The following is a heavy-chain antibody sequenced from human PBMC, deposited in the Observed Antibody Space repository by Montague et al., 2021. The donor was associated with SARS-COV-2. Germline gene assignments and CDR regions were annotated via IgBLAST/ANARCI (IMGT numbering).Heavy chain of an antibody. V-gene: IGHV4-31*03. J-gene: IGHJ6*02. CDR2: IYYSGST. Sequence: TLSLTCSVSSGSISSGHHWSWIRQHPMKGLVWFRYIYYSGSTXXNTSFQGRVTISIDTAKNRFSLELTSMTAAATAVYYCAWDHGRWFGELSGHGLGVWGQGTTVIVSS. CDR1: SGSISSGHH. CDR3: AWDHGRWFGELSGHGLGV. D-gene: IGHD3-10*01.